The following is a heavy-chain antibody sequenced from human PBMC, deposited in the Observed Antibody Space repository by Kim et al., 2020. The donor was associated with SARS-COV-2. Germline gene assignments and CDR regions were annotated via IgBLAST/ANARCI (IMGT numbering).Heavy chain of an antibody. CDR3: ARGKTDGYNYYFDY. CDR1: GGSISSYY. Sequence: SETLSLTCTVSGGSISSYYWSWIRQPPGKGLEWIGYIYYSGSTNYNPSLKSRVTISVDTSKNQFSLKLSSVTAADTAVYYCARGKTDGYNYYFDYWGQGTLVTVSS. J-gene: IGHJ4*02. CDR2: IYYSGST. V-gene: IGHV4-59*13. D-gene: IGHD5-12*01.